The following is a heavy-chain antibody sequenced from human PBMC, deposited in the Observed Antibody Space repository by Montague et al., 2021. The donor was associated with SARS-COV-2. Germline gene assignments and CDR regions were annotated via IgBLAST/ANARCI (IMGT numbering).Heavy chain of an antibody. J-gene: IGHJ5*02. CDR2: IYYSGST. CDR1: GGSISSSGYY. Sequence: SETLSLTCTVSGGSISSSGYYWGWIRQPPGKGLEWIGSIYYSGSTYYNPSLKSRVTISVDTSKNQFSLKLSSVTAADTAVYYCASHPSVLLWFGELLSDRFDPWGQGTLVTVSS. V-gene: IGHV4-39*01. D-gene: IGHD3-10*01. CDR3: ASHPSVLLWFGELLSDRFDP.